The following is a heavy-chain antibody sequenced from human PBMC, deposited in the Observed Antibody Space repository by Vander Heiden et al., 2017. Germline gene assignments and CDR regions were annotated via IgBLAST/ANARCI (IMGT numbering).Heavy chain of an antibody. Sequence: EVQLLESGGGLVQPGGSLRLSCEASGFTFSSYALRWVRQAPGKGLAWVSAIMGSVVSTYYADSVKGRFTISRDNSKNTLYLQMNSLRAEDTAVYYCANRGDSGYSYGVDYWGQGTLVTVSS. J-gene: IGHJ4*02. CDR3: ANRGDSGYSYGVDY. V-gene: IGHV3-23*01. D-gene: IGHD5-18*01. CDR1: GFTFSSYA. CDR2: IMGSVVST.